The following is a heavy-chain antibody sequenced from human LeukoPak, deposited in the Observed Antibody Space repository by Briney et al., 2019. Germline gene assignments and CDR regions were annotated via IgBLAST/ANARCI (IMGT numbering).Heavy chain of an antibody. D-gene: IGHD4-17*01. CDR2: INWNGAST. CDR1: GFTFSSYW. CDR3: ASVTNYWPIDY. V-gene: IGHV3-20*04. J-gene: IGHJ4*02. Sequence: PGGSLRLSCEASGFTFSSYWMTWVRQAPGKGLEWVSGINWNGASTGYVASVKGRFTISRDNAKNSLYLQMNSLRVEDTALYYCASVTNYWPIDYWGQGTLVTVSS.